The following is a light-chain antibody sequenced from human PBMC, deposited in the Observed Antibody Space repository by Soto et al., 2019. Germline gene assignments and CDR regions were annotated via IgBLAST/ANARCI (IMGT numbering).Light chain of an antibody. CDR2: DVS. J-gene: IGLJ1*01. CDR1: SSDVGGYNY. CDR3: SSYTSSSPYV. V-gene: IGLV2-14*01. Sequence: QSVLTQPASVSGSPGQSITISCTGPSSDVGGYNYVSWYQQHPGKAPKLMIYDVSNRPSGVSNRFSGSKSGNTASLAISGVLAEDEADYYCSSYTSSSPYVFGTGTKVTVL.